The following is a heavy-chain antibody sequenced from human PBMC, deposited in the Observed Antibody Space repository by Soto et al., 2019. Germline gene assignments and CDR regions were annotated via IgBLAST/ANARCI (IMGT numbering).Heavy chain of an antibody. Sequence: SETLSLTCTVSGGSVSSGSYYWSWIRQPPGKGLEWIGYIYHSGSTYYNPSIKSRVTISVDRSKNQFSLKLSSVTAADTAVYYYGSGPWYWGQGTLVTVSS. CDR3: GSGPWY. V-gene: IGHV4-61*01. CDR2: IYHSGST. CDR1: GGSVSSGSYY. J-gene: IGHJ4*02. D-gene: IGHD3-10*01.